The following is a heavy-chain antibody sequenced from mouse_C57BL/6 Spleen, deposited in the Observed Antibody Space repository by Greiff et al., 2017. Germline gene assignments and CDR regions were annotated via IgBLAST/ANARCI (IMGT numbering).Heavy chain of an antibody. Sequence: VQLQQPGAELVMPGASVKLSCKASGYTFTSYWMHWVKQRPGQGLEWIGEIDPSDSYTNYNQKFKGKSTLTVDKSSSTAYMQLSSLTSEDSAVYYCGDYGSSSHWYFDVWGTGTTVTVSS. CDR3: GDYGSSSHWYFDV. D-gene: IGHD1-1*01. CDR2: IDPSDSYT. J-gene: IGHJ1*03. V-gene: IGHV1-69*01. CDR1: GYTFTSYW.